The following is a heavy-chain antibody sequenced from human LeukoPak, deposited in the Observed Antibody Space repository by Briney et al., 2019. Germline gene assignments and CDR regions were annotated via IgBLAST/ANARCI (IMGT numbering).Heavy chain of an antibody. Sequence: ASVKVSCKASGYTFTSYYMHWVRQAPGQGLEWMAWINTSKGNTEYAQKFQGRVTLTTDTSTSTAYMELRSLRSDDTAVYYCAREYGTENDYWGQGTLVTVSS. CDR3: AREYGTENDY. D-gene: IGHD1-26*01. CDR1: GYTFTSYY. V-gene: IGHV1/OR15-2*02. CDR2: INTSKGNT. J-gene: IGHJ4*02.